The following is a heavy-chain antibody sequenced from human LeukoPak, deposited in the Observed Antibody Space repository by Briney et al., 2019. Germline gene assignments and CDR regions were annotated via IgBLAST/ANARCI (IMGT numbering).Heavy chain of an antibody. V-gene: IGHV1-2*02. CDR2: ISAYNGNT. CDR3: ARVNCSGGSCYTGLDP. Sequence: ASVKVSCKASGYTFTSYDINWVRQATGQGLEWMGWISAYNGNTNYAQKFQGRVTMTRDTSISTAYMELSRLRSDDTAVYYCARVNCSGGSCYTGLDPWGQGTLVTVSS. CDR1: GYTFTSYD. J-gene: IGHJ5*02. D-gene: IGHD2-15*01.